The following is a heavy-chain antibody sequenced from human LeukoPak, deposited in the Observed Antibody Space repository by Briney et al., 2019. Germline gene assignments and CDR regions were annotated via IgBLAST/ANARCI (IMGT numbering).Heavy chain of an antibody. Sequence: PSETLSLTCTVSGVSISSSSYYWGWIRQPPGKGLEWIGSIYYSGSTYYNSSLKSRVTISVDTSKNQFSLKLSSVTAADTAVYYCARQDSGTYLNPLDIWGQGTVVTVSS. CDR1: GVSISSSSYY. V-gene: IGHV4-39*01. J-gene: IGHJ3*02. CDR2: IYYSGST. CDR3: ARQDSGTYLNPLDI. D-gene: IGHD1-26*01.